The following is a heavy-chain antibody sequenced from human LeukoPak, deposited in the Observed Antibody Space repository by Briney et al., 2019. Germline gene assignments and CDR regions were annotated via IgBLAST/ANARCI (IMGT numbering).Heavy chain of an antibody. CDR3: ARTRVLRYFDWGFDI. CDR2: IYYSGST. Sequence: PSETLSLTCTVSGGSISSGGYYWSWIRQHPGKGLEWIGYIYYSGSTYYNPSLKSRVTISVDTSKNQFSLKLSSVTAADTAVYYCARTRVLRYFDWGFDIWGQGTMVTVSS. V-gene: IGHV4-31*02. J-gene: IGHJ3*02. D-gene: IGHD3-9*01. CDR1: GGSISSGGYY.